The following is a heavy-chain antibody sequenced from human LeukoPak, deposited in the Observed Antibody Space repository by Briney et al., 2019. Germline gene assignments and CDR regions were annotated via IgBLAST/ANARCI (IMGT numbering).Heavy chain of an antibody. Sequence: PSETLPLTCTASGGSISSGGYYWSWIRQHPGKGLEWIGYIYYSGSTYYNPSLKSRVTISVDTSKNQFSLKLSSVTAADTAVYYCARLCYYDSRGYWYYFDYWGQGTLVTVSS. D-gene: IGHD3-22*01. J-gene: IGHJ4*02. CDR1: GGSISSGGYY. CDR2: IYYSGST. CDR3: ARLCYYDSRGYWYYFDY. V-gene: IGHV4-31*03.